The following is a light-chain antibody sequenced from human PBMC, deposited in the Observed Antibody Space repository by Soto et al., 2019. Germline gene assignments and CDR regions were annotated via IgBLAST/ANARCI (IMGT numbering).Light chain of an antibody. Sequence: DIQLTQSPSSLSASVGDRVTITCRASQAVTYWLAWYQQKPGAPPRLLIYGASNLGSGVPSRFRGSGSGTDFTLTISGLQHDDCAIYYCQQYSSYISFGQGTKVELK. V-gene: IGKV1-5*01. CDR3: QQYSSYIS. CDR2: GAS. J-gene: IGKJ2*01. CDR1: QAVTYW.